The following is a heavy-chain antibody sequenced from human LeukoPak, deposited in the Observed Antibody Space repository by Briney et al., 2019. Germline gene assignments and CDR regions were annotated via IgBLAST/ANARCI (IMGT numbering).Heavy chain of an antibody. J-gene: IGHJ4*02. CDR1: GFTFTGYY. CDR3: VREGNELLSKDFDY. V-gene: IGHV1-2*02. Sequence: ASVKVSCKASGFTFTGYYIHWVRQAPGQGLEWMGYINPHSGGTNSPQKFQGRVTLTTDTSISAAYMELSSLISDDTAMYYCVREGNELLSKDFDYWGQGTLVAVSS. D-gene: IGHD2-21*02. CDR2: INPHSGGT.